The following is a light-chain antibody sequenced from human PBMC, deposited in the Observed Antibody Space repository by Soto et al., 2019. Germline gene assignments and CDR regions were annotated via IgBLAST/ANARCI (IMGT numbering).Light chain of an antibody. V-gene: IGKV1-5*01. CDR3: QHYGGMWT. CDR2: DAS. Sequence: IQMTQSPSTLSASVGDRITITCRASPNIGNRLAWYQQKPGKAPKVLIYDASSLESGVPSRFSGSGSGTDFILTISSLQPDDSATYYCQHYGGMWTFGQGTKVDI. CDR1: PNIGNR. J-gene: IGKJ1*01.